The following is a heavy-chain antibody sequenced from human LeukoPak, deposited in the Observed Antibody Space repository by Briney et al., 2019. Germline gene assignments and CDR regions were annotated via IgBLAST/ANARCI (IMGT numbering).Heavy chain of an antibody. D-gene: IGHD3-9*01. CDR2: IYYSGST. CDR3: ARDGYYDILTGYPRGFDP. Sequence: SETLSLTCTVSGGSISSSSYYWGWIRQPPGKGLEWIGSIYYSGSTYYNPSLKSRVTISVDTSKNQFSLKLSSVTAADTAVYYCARDGYYDILTGYPRGFDPWGQGTLVTVSS. CDR1: GGSISSSSYY. J-gene: IGHJ5*02. V-gene: IGHV4-39*07.